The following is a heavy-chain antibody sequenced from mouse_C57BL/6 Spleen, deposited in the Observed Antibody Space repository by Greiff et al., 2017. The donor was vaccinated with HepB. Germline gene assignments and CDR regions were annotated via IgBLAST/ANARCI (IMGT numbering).Heavy chain of an antibody. CDR2: INPNNGGT. CDR3: AYGSSPYWYFDV. CDR1: GYTFTDYN. J-gene: IGHJ1*03. Sequence: EVHLVESGPELVKPGASVKMSCKASGYTFTDYNMHWVKQSHGKSLEWIGYINPNNGGTSYNQKFKGKATLTVNKSSSTAYMELRSLTSEDSAVYYCAYGSSPYWYFDVWGTGTTVTVSS. V-gene: IGHV1-22*01. D-gene: IGHD1-1*01.